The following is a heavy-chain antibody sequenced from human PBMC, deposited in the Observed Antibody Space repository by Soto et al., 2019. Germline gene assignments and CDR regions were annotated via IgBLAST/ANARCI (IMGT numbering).Heavy chain of an antibody. CDR1: GGSISSSSNH. CDR3: ATHPPYGPLDH. CDR2: IYYSENT. D-gene: IGHD4-17*01. J-gene: IGHJ4*02. V-gene: IGHV4-39*01. Sequence: QLQLQESGPGLVKPSETLSLTCTVSGGSISSSSNHWGWIRQPPGKGLEWIGNIYYSENTYYNPSLKSRVTISVDTSKNQFSLRLTSVTTADTAVYYCATHPPYGPLDHWGQGTLVTVSS.